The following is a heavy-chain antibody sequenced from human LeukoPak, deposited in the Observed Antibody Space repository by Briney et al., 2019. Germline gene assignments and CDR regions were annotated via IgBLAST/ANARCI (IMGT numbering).Heavy chain of an antibody. J-gene: IGHJ3*02. D-gene: IGHD3-22*01. Sequence: ASVKVSCKASGYTFTSYGVSWVRQAPGQGLEWMGWISAYNGNTNYAQKLQGRVTMTTDTSTSTAYMELRSLRSNDTAVYYCVLYYYEPDAFDIWGQGTMVTVSS. V-gene: IGHV1-18*01. CDR3: VLYYYEPDAFDI. CDR1: GYTFTSYG. CDR2: ISAYNGNT.